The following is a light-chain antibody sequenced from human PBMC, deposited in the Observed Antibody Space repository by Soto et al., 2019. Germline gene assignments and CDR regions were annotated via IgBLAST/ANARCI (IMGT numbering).Light chain of an antibody. CDR3: QQYSSSRT. V-gene: IGKV3-20*01. CDR2: GGS. J-gene: IGKJ1*01. CDR1: QSVSSNP. Sequence: IVLTQSPGTLSLSPVERATLSCRASQSVSSNPLDWYQQKPGQAPRLLIYGGSSRATGIPVRFSGSGSETDFTLTITRLEPEDFAVYYCQQYSSSRTFGQGTKVDIK.